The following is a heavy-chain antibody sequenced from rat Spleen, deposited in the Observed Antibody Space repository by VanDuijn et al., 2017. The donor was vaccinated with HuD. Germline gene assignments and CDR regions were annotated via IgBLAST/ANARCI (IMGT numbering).Heavy chain of an antibody. V-gene: IGHV2-16*01. CDR2: IWSGGST. J-gene: IGHJ2*01. CDR3: ARHRYYDGTSPFDY. Sequence: QVQLKESGPGLVQPSQTLSLTCTVSGFSLTSYGVSWVRQPPEEGLEWIGGIWSGGSTDYNSALKSRLSISRDTSKSQVLLKMNSLQTEDTAMYFCARHRYYDGTSPFDYWGQGVMVTVSS. D-gene: IGHD1-12*02. CDR1: GFSLTSYG.